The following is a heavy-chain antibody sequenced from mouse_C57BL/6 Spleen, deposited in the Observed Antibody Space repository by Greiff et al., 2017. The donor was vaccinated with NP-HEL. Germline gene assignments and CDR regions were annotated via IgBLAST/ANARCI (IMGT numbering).Heavy chain of an antibody. CDR1: GYAFSSYW. V-gene: IGHV1-80*01. J-gene: IGHJ2*01. CDR2: IYPGDGDT. D-gene: IGHD2-3*01. CDR3: ARIDGPHY. Sequence: VHLVESGAELVKPGASVKISCKASGYAFSSYWMNWVKPRPGKGLEWIGQIYPGDGDTNYNGKFKGKATLTADKSSSTAYMQLSSLTSEDSAVYFCARIDGPHYWGQGTTLTVSS.